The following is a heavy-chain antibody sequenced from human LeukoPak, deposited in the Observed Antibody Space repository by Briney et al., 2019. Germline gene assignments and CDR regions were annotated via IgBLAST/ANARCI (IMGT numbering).Heavy chain of an antibody. CDR2: ISSSSGTI. Sequence: PGGSLRLSCAASGFTFYDSSLNWVRQAAGKGLEWVSYISSSSGTIYYADSVKGRFTISRDNAKNSLYLQVNSLRDEDTAVYYCARGMYYSASGGFDYWGQGTLVTVSS. D-gene: IGHD3-10*01. V-gene: IGHV3-48*02. CDR3: ARGMYYSASGGFDY. J-gene: IGHJ4*02. CDR1: GFTFYDSS.